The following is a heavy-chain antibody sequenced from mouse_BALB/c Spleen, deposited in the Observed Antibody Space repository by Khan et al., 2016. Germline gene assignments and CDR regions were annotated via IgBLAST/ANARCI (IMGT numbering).Heavy chain of an antibody. J-gene: IGHJ2*01. CDR3: ARTVLLLYFFAY. D-gene: IGHD1-1*01. Sequence: EVQLQESGPGLVKPSQSLSLTCTVTGYSITSDYAWNWIRQFPGNKLEWMGYISYSGSTSYNPSLKSRISITRDTSKNQFFLQLNSVTSEATATXYCARTVLLLYFFAYWGQGTTLTVSS. V-gene: IGHV3-2*02. CDR1: GYSITSDYA. CDR2: ISYSGST.